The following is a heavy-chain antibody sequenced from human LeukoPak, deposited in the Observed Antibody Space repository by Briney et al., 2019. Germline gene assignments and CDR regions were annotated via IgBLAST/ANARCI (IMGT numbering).Heavy chain of an antibody. CDR3: ARSVRGYSGLANY. CDR1: GGSISSSSYY. J-gene: IGHJ4*02. D-gene: IGHD5-12*01. Sequence: SETLSLTCTVSGGSISSSSYYWGWIRQPPGKGLEWIGSIYYSGSTYYNPSLKSRVTISVDTSKNQFSLKLNSVTAADTAVYYCARSVRGYSGLANYWGQGTPVTVSS. CDR2: IYYSGST. V-gene: IGHV4-39*07.